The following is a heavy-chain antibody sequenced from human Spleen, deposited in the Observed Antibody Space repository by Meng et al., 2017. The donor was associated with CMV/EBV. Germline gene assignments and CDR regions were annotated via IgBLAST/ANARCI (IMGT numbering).Heavy chain of an antibody. CDR2: IGAYNGNT. CDR1: GYTFPNHG. D-gene: IGHD5-12*01. J-gene: IGHJ4*02. Sequence: SVQVSCKASGYTFPNHGISWVRQAPGQGLEWMGWIGAYNGNTNNAQKLQGRVTMTTDTSTSTAYMEVRSLRSDDTAVYYCAWIKGYSGYYWYYFDYWGQGTLVTVSS. CDR3: AWIKGYSGYYWYYFDY. V-gene: IGHV1-18*01.